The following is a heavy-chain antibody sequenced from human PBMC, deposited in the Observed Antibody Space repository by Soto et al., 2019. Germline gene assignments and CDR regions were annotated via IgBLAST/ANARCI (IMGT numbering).Heavy chain of an antibody. J-gene: IGHJ6*02. CDR1: GGSISSSSYY. D-gene: IGHD1-1*01. V-gene: IGHV4-39*07. Sequence: PSETLSLTCTVSGGSISSSSYYWGWIRQPPGKGLEWIGSIYYSGSTYYNPSLKSRVTISVDTSKNQFSLRLSSVTASDTAVYYCARGDGIQLGSLAGRYYYHKMDVWGQGTTVTVSS. CDR3: ARGDGIQLGSLAGRYYYHKMDV. CDR2: IYYSGST.